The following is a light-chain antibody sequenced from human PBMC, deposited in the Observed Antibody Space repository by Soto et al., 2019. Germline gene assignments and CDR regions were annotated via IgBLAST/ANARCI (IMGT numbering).Light chain of an antibody. CDR2: DAS. J-gene: IGKJ1*01. V-gene: IGKV3-11*01. CDR3: QQRSNWPT. CDR1: QSVSNK. Sequence: ESVLTESPATLSLSPGERATLSCRASQSVSNKLAWYQQKPGQAPSLLIYDASNRATGIPARFSGSGSGTDFTLTISSLEPEDFAVYYCQQRSNWPTFGQGTKVDIK.